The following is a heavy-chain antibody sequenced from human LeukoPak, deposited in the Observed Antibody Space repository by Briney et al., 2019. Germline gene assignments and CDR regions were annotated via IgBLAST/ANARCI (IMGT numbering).Heavy chain of an antibody. CDR1: GGSISSYY. V-gene: IGHV4-4*09. CDR3: ARERDLGVGMDV. J-gene: IGHJ6*02. Sequence: PSETLSLTCTVSGGSISSYYWSWIRQPPGKGLEWIGYIYTSGSTNYNPSLKSRVTISVDTSKNQFSLKLSSVTAADTAVYYCARERDLGVGMDVWGQGTTVTVSS. D-gene: IGHD2-8*01. CDR2: IYTSGST.